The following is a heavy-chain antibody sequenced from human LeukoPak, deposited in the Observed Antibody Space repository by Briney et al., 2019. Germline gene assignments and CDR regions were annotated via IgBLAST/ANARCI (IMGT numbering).Heavy chain of an antibody. CDR2: IIPIFGTA. V-gene: IGHV1-69*05. CDR1: GGTFSSYA. D-gene: IGHD5-12*01. J-gene: IGHJ3*02. Sequence: SVKVSCKSSGGTFSSYAISWARQSPGQGLEWMGGIIPIFGTANYAQKFQGRVTISTDESTSTAYMELSSLRSEDTAVYYCARPRGYRSYVDAFDIWGQGTMVTVSS. CDR3: ARPRGYRSYVDAFDI.